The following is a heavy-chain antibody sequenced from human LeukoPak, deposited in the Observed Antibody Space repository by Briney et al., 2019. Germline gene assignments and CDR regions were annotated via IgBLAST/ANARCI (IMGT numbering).Heavy chain of an antibody. D-gene: IGHD2/OR15-2a*01. V-gene: IGHV4-39*01. CDR1: GGSISSSSYY. CDR3: ARRDRIRGAFDI. Sequence: PSETLSLTCTVSGGSISSSSYYWGWIRQPPGKGLEWIGSIYYSGSTYYNPSLKSRVTISVDTSKNQFSLKLSSVTAADTAAYYCARRDRIRGAFDIWGQGTMVTVSS. CDR2: IYYSGST. J-gene: IGHJ3*02.